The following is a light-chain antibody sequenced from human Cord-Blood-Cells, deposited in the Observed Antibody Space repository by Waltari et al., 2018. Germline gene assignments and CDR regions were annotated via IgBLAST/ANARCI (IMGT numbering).Light chain of an antibody. Sequence: HSALTQPPSASESPRRSLTISFTGTSSDGGGSHYVSRYQQHPGKAPKLMIYEVSKRPSGVPDRFSGAKSGNTASLTGSGLQAEDEADYYCSSYAGSNNPVVFGGGTKLTVL. CDR2: EVS. J-gene: IGLJ2*01. CDR3: SSYAGSNNPVV. V-gene: IGLV2-8*01. CDR1: SSDGGGSHY.